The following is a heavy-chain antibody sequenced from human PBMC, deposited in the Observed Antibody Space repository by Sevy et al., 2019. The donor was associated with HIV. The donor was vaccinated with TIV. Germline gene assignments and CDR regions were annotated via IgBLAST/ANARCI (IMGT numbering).Heavy chain of an antibody. CDR1: GGSITDKKYY. V-gene: IGHV4-39*01. CDR3: ARRVAAAGQGNEYFQH. J-gene: IGHJ1*01. Sequence: SETLSLTCTVSGGSITDKKYYWAWIRQPPGKGLEWIGSISYVGSTYYNPSLQSRVTLSVDTCKNHFSLNLSSVTAAETAKYYCARRVAAAGQGNEYFQHWARGTLVTVSS. D-gene: IGHD6-13*01. CDR2: ISYVGST.